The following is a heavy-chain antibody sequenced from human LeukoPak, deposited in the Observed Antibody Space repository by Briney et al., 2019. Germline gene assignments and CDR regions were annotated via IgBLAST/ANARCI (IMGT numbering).Heavy chain of an antibody. J-gene: IGHJ4*02. D-gene: IGHD3-16*01. CDR3: ASTGEYFDY. CDR1: GFTFSSYS. V-gene: IGHV3-21*01. CDR2: ISSSSSYI. Sequence: KTGGSLRLSCAASGFTFSSYSMNWVRQAPGKGLEWVSSISSSSSYIYYAYSVKGRFTISRDNDKNSLYLQMNSLRAEDTAVYYCASTGEYFDYWGQGTLVTVSS.